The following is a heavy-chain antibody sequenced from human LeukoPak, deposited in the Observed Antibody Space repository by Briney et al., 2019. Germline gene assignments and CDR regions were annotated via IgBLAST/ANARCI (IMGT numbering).Heavy chain of an antibody. CDR3: ARHEGAAAADADYFDY. CDR1: GGSISSSSYY. CDR2: IYYSGST. J-gene: IGHJ4*02. V-gene: IGHV4-39*01. Sequence: PSETLSLTSTVSGGSISSSSYYWGWIRQPPGKGLEWIGSIYYSGSTYYNPSLKSRVTISVDTSKNQFSLKLSSVTAADTAVYYCARHEGAAAADADYFDYWGQGTLVTVSS. D-gene: IGHD6-13*01.